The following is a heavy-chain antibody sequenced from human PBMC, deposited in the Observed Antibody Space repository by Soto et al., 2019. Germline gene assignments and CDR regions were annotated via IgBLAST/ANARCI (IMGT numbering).Heavy chain of an antibody. D-gene: IGHD4-17*01. J-gene: IGHJ6*03. V-gene: IGHV3-74*01. CDR2: INSDGSTT. CDR1: GFTFSSYW. Sequence: EVQLVESGGGLVQPGGSQRLSCAASGFTFSSYWTHWVRQAPGKGLVWVSRINSDGSTTNYADSVKGRFTIPRDIAKNTLYLQMNSLRAEDTAVYYCARSAYGDYFYYYYMDVWGKGTTVTVSS. CDR3: ARSAYGDYFYYYYMDV.